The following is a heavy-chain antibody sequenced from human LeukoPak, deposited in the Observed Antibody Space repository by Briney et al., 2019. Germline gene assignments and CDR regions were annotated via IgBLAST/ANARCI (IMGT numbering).Heavy chain of an antibody. CDR1: GGSISSSSYY. CDR2: FYYSGNT. D-gene: IGHD2-2*03. CDR3: ARHWISFAASDI. J-gene: IGHJ3*02. V-gene: IGHV4-39*01. Sequence: SETLSLTCTVSGGSISSSSYYWGWVRQPPGKGLECIGNFYYSGNTYYNPSLKSRVTISVDTSKNQFSLKMSSVTAEDTAVYYCARHWISFAASDIWGQGTMVTVSS.